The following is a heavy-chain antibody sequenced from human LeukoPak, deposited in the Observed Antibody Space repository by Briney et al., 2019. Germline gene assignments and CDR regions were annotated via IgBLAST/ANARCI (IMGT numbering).Heavy chain of an antibody. D-gene: IGHD3-22*01. V-gene: IGHV4-4*07. CDR1: GGSISSYY. J-gene: IGHJ4*02. CDR3: EVAGYYYDSSGLAAPTAY. CDR2: IYTSGST. Sequence: PSETLSLTCTVSGGSISSYYWSWIRQPAAKGLEWIGRIYTSGSTNYNPSLKSRVTMSVDTSKNQFSLKLSSVTAADTAVYYCEVAGYYYDSSGLAAPTAYWGQGTLVTVSS.